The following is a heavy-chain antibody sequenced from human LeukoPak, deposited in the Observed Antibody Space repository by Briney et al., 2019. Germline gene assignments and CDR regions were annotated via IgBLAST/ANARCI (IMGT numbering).Heavy chain of an antibody. J-gene: IGHJ4*02. Sequence: SETLSLTCTVSGXSXXSSSYYWGWIRXXXXXXXEWIGSIYYSGSTYYNPSLKSRVTISVDTSKNQFSLKLSSVTAADTAVYYCASPGIAAAGTNYWGQGTLVTVSS. CDR1: GXSXXSSSYY. D-gene: IGHD6-13*01. CDR2: IYYSGST. CDR3: ASPGIAAAGTNY. V-gene: IGHV4-39*01.